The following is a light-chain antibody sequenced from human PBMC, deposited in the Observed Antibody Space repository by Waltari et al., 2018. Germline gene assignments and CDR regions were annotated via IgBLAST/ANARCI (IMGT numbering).Light chain of an antibody. Sequence: EIVLTQSPGTLSLYPGERATLSCRASQSLTRRYLAWYQQKPGQAPRLLIYGASSRATGIPDRFSGSGSGTDFTLTISRLEPEDFAVYYCQQYGSSVMYTFGQGTKLEIK. CDR3: QQYGSSVMYT. V-gene: IGKV3-20*01. J-gene: IGKJ2*01. CDR2: GAS. CDR1: QSLTRRY.